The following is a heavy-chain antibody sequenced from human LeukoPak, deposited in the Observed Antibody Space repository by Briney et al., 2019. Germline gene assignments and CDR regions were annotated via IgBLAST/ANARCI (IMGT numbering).Heavy chain of an antibody. Sequence: GESLKISCTASGYSLTSYWIGWVRQMPGKGLEWMGIIYPGDSDTRYSPSFQGQVTISVDKSISTAYLQWSSLKASDTAMYYCARRGSGTYFPFGYWGQGTLVTVSS. V-gene: IGHV5-51*01. J-gene: IGHJ4*02. CDR1: GYSLTSYW. CDR3: ARRGSGTYFPFGY. D-gene: IGHD1-26*01. CDR2: IYPGDSDT.